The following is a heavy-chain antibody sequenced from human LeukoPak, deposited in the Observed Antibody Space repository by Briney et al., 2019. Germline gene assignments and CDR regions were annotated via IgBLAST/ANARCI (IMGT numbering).Heavy chain of an antibody. V-gene: IGHV5-51*01. CDR1: GYTFTSYW. D-gene: IGHD2-15*01. J-gene: IGHJ4*02. CDR2: IHPRDSDT. CDR3: ARRYCSGSSCYLFDY. Sequence: GESLKISCKGSGYTFTSYWIGWVRQMPGKGLEWMGIIHPRDSDTRYSPSFQGQVTISADKSISTAYLQWSSLKASDTAMYYCARRYCSGSSCYLFDYWGQGTLVTVSS.